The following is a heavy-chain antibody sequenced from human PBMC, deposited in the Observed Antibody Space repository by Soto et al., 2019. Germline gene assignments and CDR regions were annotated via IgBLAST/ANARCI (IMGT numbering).Heavy chain of an antibody. CDR2: IDKVGTDS. V-gene: IGHV3-74*01. CDR3: ARGWFGQDV. CDR1: EFTFSGRS. D-gene: IGHD3-10*01. Sequence: EVQLVESGGGVVQPGGSLRLSCAASEFTFSGRSVHWVRQAPGKGLVWVSGIDKVGTDSTYADSVRGRFTSSRDNAKNTVYIQMNSMRVEDTAVYYCARGWFGQDVWGKRTTVTVSS. J-gene: IGHJ6*03.